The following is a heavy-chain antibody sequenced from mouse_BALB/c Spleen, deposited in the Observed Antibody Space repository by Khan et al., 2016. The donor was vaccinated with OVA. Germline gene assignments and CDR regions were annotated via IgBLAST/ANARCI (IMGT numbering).Heavy chain of an antibody. CDR3: ARSGYDYFAY. CDR1: GYAFSNYW. CDR2: IYPGDGDT. D-gene: IGHD2-14*01. J-gene: IGHJ3*01. V-gene: IGHV1-80*01. Sequence: VQLKESGAELVRPGSSVKISCKASGYAFSNYWMNWVKQRPGQGLEWIGQIYPGDGDTSFNGKFRGKATLTADKSSSTAYMQLSSLTSEDSAVYFCARSGYDYFAYGGQGTLVTGSA.